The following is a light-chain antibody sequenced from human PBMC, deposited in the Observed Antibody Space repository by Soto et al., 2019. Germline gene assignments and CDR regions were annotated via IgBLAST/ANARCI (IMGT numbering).Light chain of an antibody. Sequence: EVVMTQSPATVSVSPGEGDTLSCRASQTISIDLAWYQQKPGQALRLLIYGASTRTSGVSSRFSGGGSGTEFTLTISSLQSEDFAFYYCQQNNKWPPVTFGGGTKVDIK. CDR1: QTISID. CDR2: GAS. CDR3: QQNNKWPPVT. V-gene: IGKV3-15*01. J-gene: IGKJ4*02.